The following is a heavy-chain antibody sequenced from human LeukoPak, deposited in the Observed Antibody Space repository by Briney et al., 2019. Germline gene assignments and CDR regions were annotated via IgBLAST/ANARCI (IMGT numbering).Heavy chain of an antibody. V-gene: IGHV3-11*06. J-gene: IGHJ4*02. D-gene: IGHD3-22*01. Sequence: GGSLSLSCAASGFTFSDYYMSWIRQAPGKGLEWVSYISGSSSYTNYADSVKGRFTISRDNAKNSLFLQMNSLRAEDTAVYYCARGTGYYDSSGCPANYWGQGTRVTVSS. CDR3: ARGTGYYDSSGCPANY. CDR2: ISGSSSYT. CDR1: GFTFSDYY.